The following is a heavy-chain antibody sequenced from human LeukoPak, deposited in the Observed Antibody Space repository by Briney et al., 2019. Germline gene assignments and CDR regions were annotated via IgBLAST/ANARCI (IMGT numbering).Heavy chain of an antibody. CDR1: GYTFTSYY. CDR3: ARDSMPDSPMVRGVIIYYYYYGMDV. J-gene: IGHJ6*04. CDR2: INPSGGST. V-gene: IGHV1-46*01. Sequence: ASVKVSCKASGYTFTSYYMHRVRQAPGQGLEWMGIINPSGGSTSYAQKFQGRVTMTRDTSTSTVYMELSSLRSEDTAVYYCARDSMPDSPMVRGVIIYYYYYGMDVWGKGTTVTVSS. D-gene: IGHD3-10*01.